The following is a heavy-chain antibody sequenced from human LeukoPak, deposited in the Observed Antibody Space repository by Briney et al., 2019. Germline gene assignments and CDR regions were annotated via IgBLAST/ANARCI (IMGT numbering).Heavy chain of an antibody. CDR2: ISSSGSTI. V-gene: IGHV3-11*01. CDR1: GFTFSDYY. D-gene: IGHD1-26*01. J-gene: IGHJ4*02. Sequence: GGSLRLSCAASGFTFSDYYMSWIRQAPGKGLEWVPYISSSGSTIYYADSVKGRFTISRDSAKNSLYLQMNSLRAEDTAVYYCARGWEQENFDYWGQGTLVTVSS. CDR3: ARGWEQENFDY.